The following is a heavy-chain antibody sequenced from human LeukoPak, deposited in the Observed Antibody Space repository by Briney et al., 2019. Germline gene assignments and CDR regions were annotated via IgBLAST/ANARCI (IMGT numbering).Heavy chain of an antibody. CDR1: GFTFSRYG. D-gene: IGHD2-2*01. Sequence: GRSLRLSCAASGFTFSRYGMHWVRQAPGKGLEWVAVIWYDGSNKYYADSVKGRFTISRDNSKNTLYLQMNSLRAEDTAVYYCAKGCRSTSYHWFDPWGQGTLVTVSS. J-gene: IGHJ5*02. CDR3: AKGCRSTSYHWFDP. V-gene: IGHV3-33*06. CDR2: IWYDGSNK.